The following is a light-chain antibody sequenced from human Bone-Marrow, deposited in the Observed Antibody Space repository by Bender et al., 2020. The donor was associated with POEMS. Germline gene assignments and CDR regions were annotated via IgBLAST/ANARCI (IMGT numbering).Light chain of an antibody. V-gene: IGLV2-14*03. CDR3: CSFAGSSGFV. CDR1: SSDVGGYNY. Sequence: QSALTQPASVSGSPGQSITISCTGTSSDVGGYNYVSWYQQYPGKVPKLIIYDVTYRPSGVSDRFSGSKSGNTASLTISGLQAEDEADYHCCSFAGSSGFVFGTGTKVTVL. J-gene: IGLJ1*01. CDR2: DVT.